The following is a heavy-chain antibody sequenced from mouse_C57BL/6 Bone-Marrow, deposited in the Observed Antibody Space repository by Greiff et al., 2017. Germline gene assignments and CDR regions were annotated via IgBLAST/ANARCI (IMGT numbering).Heavy chain of an antibody. Sequence: VKLMESGPELVKPGASVKLSCKASGYTFTSYDINWVKQRPGQGLEWIGWIHPRDGSTKYNEKFKGKATLTVDTSSSTAYMELHSLTSEDSAVYFCARPSTVRGAMDYWGQGTSVTVSS. CDR2: IHPRDGST. D-gene: IGHD2-10*02. V-gene: IGHV1-85*01. CDR3: ARPSTVRGAMDY. CDR1: GYTFTSYD. J-gene: IGHJ4*01.